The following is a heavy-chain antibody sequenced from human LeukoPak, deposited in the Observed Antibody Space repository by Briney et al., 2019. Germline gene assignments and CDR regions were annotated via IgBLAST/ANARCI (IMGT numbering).Heavy chain of an antibody. CDR1: GYTFTGYY. Sequence: ASVKVSCKASGYTFTGYYMHWVRQAPGQGLEWMGWINPNSGGTNYAQKFQGRVTMTRDTSISTAYMELSRLRSDDTAVYYCARDDLSSPKLGELSIWGQGTLVTVSS. V-gene: IGHV1-2*02. CDR2: INPNSGGT. J-gene: IGHJ4*02. D-gene: IGHD3-10*01. CDR3: ARDDLSSPKLGELSI.